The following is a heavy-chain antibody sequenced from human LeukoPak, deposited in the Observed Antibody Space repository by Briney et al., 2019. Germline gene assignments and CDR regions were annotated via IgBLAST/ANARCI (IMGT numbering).Heavy chain of an antibody. Sequence: GGSLRLTCAASGFTFSSYGMTWVRQAPGKGLEWVSYISSSSSTIYYADSVKGRFTISRDNAKNSLYLQMNSLRAEDTAVYYCARTMIVVAPSRQTSPEEAFDIWGQGTMVTVSS. D-gene: IGHD3-22*01. CDR1: GFTFSSYG. CDR3: ARTMIVVAPSRQTSPEEAFDI. CDR2: ISSSSSTI. V-gene: IGHV3-48*01. J-gene: IGHJ3*02.